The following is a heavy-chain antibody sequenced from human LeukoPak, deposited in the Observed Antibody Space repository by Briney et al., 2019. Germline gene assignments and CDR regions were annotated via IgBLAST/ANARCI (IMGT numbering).Heavy chain of an antibody. Sequence: GGSLRLSCAASGFTFRKYWMSWVRQAPGKGMEWVANINQDGSETYYADSVKGRFTMSRDNGKNSLDLQMNSLRAEDTAVYFCARSGYSSTWYLQNFELDYWGQGTLVTVSS. CDR3: ARSGYSSTWYLQNFELDY. D-gene: IGHD2-2*01. CDR1: GFTFRKYW. J-gene: IGHJ4*02. CDR2: INQDGSET. V-gene: IGHV3-7*01.